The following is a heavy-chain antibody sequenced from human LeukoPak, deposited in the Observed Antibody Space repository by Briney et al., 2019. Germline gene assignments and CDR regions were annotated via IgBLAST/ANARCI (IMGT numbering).Heavy chain of an antibody. D-gene: IGHD6-19*01. CDR3: ARRVVVAGTAAFDI. Sequence: GESLEISCKGSGYSFTIYWIGWVRQMPGKGLEWMGIIYPGDSDTRYSPSFQGQVTISADKSISTAYLQWSSLKASDTAMYYCARRVVVAGTAAFDIWGQGTMVTVSS. CDR1: GYSFTIYW. CDR2: IYPGDSDT. J-gene: IGHJ3*02. V-gene: IGHV5-51*01.